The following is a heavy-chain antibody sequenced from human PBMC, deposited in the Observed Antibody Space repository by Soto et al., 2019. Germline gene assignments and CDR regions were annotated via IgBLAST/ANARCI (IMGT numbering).Heavy chain of an antibody. D-gene: IGHD6-19*01. J-gene: IGHJ4*02. Sequence: EVQLLESGGGLVQPGGSLRLSCTASGFTFSSYAMNWVRQAPGKGLEWVSVISGSGGSTYYADSVKGRFTISRDNSKNKRYLQMNSLRAEDTAVYYCASRTSGWYFDYWGQGTLVNVSS. CDR3: ASRTSGWYFDY. CDR1: GFTFSSYA. CDR2: ISGSGGST. V-gene: IGHV3-23*01.